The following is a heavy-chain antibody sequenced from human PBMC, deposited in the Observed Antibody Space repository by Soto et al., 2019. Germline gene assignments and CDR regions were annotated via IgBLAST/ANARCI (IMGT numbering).Heavy chain of an antibody. J-gene: IGHJ5*02. CDR1: GYTFTNYA. Sequence: VQLVQSGAEVKKPGASVKVSCNASGYTFTNYAMHWVRQAPGQSLEWMGWINGGNGDKKYSQKFQERITITRDTSSSSASMGLSSLRSEDSAVYDCAPPVIVATGTLNWCEPCGQGTLVTVSS. V-gene: IGHV1-3*01. CDR2: INGGNGDK. D-gene: IGHD3-22*01. CDR3: APPVIVATGTLNWCEP.